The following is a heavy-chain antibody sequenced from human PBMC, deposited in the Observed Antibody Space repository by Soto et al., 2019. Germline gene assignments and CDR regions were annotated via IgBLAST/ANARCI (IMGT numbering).Heavy chain of an antibody. CDR2: SYWVDDE. CDR3: VRNWRYYGGDYYYGMDA. D-gene: IGHD3-10*01. J-gene: IGHJ6*02. V-gene: IGHV2-5*02. CDR1: GFSLNTGGVG. Sequence: ITLKESGPTLVKPTQTLTLTCTFSGFSLNTGGVGVGWVRQPRGKAMAWLALSYWVDDERYRPSLRSRLNITKDTINNQVVLTMTDMHPEDTATYYCVRNWRYYGGDYYYGMDAWGQGTTVTVSS.